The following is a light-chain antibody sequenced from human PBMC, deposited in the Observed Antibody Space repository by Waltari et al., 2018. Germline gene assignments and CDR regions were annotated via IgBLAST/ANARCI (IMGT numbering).Light chain of an antibody. CDR2: DVS. J-gene: IGLJ2*01. CDR3: SSYTSSSTPVV. V-gene: IGLV2-14*03. Sequence: QSALTQPASVSGSPGQSITISCTGTSSDVGGYNYVSWYQHHPGKAPKLMIYDVSKRPSGVSNRFSGSKSGNTASLTISGLQAEDEADYYCSSYTSSSTPVVFGGGTKLTVL. CDR1: SSDVGGYNY.